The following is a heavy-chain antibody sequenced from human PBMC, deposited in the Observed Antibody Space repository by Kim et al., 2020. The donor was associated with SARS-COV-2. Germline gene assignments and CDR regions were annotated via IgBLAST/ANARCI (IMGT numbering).Heavy chain of an antibody. Sequence: ASVKVSCKASGYTFTSYGISWVRQAPGQGLEWMGWISVYNGNTSYAQKLQGRVTMTTDTSTSTAYMELRSLRSDDTAVYYCAGDSFLEGSTMAEYWGQGTLVTVSS. CDR1: GYTFTSYG. D-gene: IGHD3-10*01. CDR2: ISVYNGNT. CDR3: AGDSFLEGSTMAEY. V-gene: IGHV1-18*01. J-gene: IGHJ4*02.